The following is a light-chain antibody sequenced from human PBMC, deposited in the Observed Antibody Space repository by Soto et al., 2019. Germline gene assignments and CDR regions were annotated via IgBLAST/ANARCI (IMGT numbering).Light chain of an antibody. Sequence: SYELTQSPSVSVAPGQTARITCGGNNIGSKSVHWYQQKPGQAPVLVVFDDIDRPSGIPERFSGSNSGNTATLTISRVEAGDEADYYCQVWDSNSNHCVFGTGTKVTVL. CDR1: NIGSKS. J-gene: IGLJ1*01. V-gene: IGLV3-21*02. CDR2: DDI. CDR3: QVWDSNSNHCV.